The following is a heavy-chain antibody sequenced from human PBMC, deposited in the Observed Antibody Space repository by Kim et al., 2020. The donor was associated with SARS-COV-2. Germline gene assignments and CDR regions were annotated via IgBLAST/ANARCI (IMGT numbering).Heavy chain of an antibody. J-gene: IGHJ6*02. CDR3: ATGIVVVVADYYGMDV. Sequence: KFQGRVTMTRDTSTSTVYMELSSLRSEDTAVYYCATGIVVVVADYYGMDVWGQGTTVTVSS. V-gene: IGHV1-46*01. D-gene: IGHD2-15*01.